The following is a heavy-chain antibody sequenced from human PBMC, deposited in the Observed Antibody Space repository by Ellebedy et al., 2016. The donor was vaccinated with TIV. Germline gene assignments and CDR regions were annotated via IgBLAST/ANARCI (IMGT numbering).Heavy chain of an antibody. CDR2: IRSKAYGGTT. V-gene: IGHV3-49*03. CDR3: TKETGDFDL. CDR1: GFTLGDYA. Sequence: PGGSLRLSCTGSGFTLGDYAMSWFRQAPGKGLEWVGFIRSKAYGGTTEYAASVKGRFTISRDDSKSIAYLQMNSLKTEDTAVYYCTKETGDFDLWGQGALVTVSS. J-gene: IGHJ4*02. D-gene: IGHD2-8*02.